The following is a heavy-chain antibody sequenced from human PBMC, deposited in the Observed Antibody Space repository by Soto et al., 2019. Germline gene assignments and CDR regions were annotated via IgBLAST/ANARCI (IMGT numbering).Heavy chain of an antibody. J-gene: IGHJ2*01. Sequence: EPLAESGGGVVQSGRSLRLSCEASGFTFSSFGMHWVRQAPGKGLEWVAVISYDGSDTYFADSVKGRFTISRDNSKNTVYLQMYSLGVEDTAVYYCVKDSHFLGIWYFELWGRGSLVSVSS. CDR2: ISYDGSDT. D-gene: IGHD3-16*01. CDR3: VKDSHFLGIWYFEL. V-gene: IGHV3-30*18. CDR1: GFTFSSFG.